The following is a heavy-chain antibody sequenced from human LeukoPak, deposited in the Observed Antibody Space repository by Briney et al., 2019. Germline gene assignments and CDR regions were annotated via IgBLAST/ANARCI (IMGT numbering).Heavy chain of an antibody. J-gene: IGHJ3*02. CDR2: IKQDGGET. CDR3: ARLLRWNDAFDI. Sequence: GGSLRLSCVASGFTFGNHRMSWVRQAPGKGLEWVADIKQDGGETYYADFVRGRFTISRDNGKNSLYLQMNSLRVEDTAVYYCARLLRWNDAFDIWGQGTMVTVSS. CDR1: GFTFGNHR. D-gene: IGHD4-23*01. V-gene: IGHV3-7*01.